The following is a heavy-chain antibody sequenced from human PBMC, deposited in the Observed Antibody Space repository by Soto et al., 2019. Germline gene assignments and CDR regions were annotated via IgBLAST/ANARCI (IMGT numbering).Heavy chain of an antibody. J-gene: IGHJ4*02. V-gene: IGHV1-69*01. CDR1: GGDFRCYA. D-gene: IGHD5-12*01. CDR2: IIPTFGTA. Sequence: FSVKRYCKASGGDFRCYAISWVRQEPGQGLEWMGEIIPTFGTANYAQKFQGRATITADESTSTAYMELSSLRSEDTAVYYCGRHLALARSYFDHWGQGTLVTVSS. CDR3: GRHLALARSYFDH.